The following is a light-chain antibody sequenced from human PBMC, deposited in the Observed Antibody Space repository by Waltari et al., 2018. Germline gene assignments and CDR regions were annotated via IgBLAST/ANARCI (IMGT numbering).Light chain of an antibody. Sequence: QSALTQPASVSGSPGQSITISCTGTSSDVGSYNVVSWYQQYPGKAPKLMIYEVTKRPSGISNRFSGSKSGNTASLTISGLQAEDEADYYCCSYAGSNTFVFGTGTKVTVL. CDR1: SSDVGSYNV. CDR3: CSYAGSNTFV. V-gene: IGLV2-23*02. CDR2: EVT. J-gene: IGLJ1*01.